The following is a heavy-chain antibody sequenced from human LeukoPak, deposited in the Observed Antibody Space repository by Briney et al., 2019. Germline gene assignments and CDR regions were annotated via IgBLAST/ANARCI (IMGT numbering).Heavy chain of an antibody. Sequence: GESLKISCKGSGYSFTSYWIGWVRQMPGKGLEWMGIIYPGDSDTRYSPSFQGQVTISADKSIRTACLQWSSLKASDTAMYYCAKHQRYYASGSCARTEYDRWGQGTLVTVSS. CDR1: GYSFTSYW. J-gene: IGHJ5*02. V-gene: IGHV5-51*01. CDR3: AKHQRYYASGSCARTEYDR. CDR2: IYPGDSDT. D-gene: IGHD3-10*01.